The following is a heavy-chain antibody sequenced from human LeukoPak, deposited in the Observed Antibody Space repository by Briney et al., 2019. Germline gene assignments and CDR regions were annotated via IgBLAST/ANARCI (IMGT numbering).Heavy chain of an antibody. Sequence: GGSLRLSCAASGFTFSSYNMNWVRQAPGKGLEWVSFISSSSSSTIYYADSVKGRFTISRDNAKNSLYLQMNSLRAEDTAVYYCAKRGGDWAYYFDYWGQGTLVTVSS. CDR3: AKRGGDWAYYFDY. CDR2: ISSSSSSTI. V-gene: IGHV3-48*01. D-gene: IGHD3-16*01. CDR1: GFTFSSYN. J-gene: IGHJ4*02.